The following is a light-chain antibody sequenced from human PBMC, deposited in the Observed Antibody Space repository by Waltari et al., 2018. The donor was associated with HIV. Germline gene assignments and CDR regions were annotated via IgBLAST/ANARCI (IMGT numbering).Light chain of an antibody. CDR3: HQYNDWPYT. Sequence: MMQSPDTLPVYRRAGVTLTCRASQGVRTNVAWYQQRPGQAPRLLIYVASNRAAGVPARFTGGESGTEFTLTISSLQSEDFAVYCCHQYNDWPYTFGQGTKLDIK. V-gene: IGKV3-15*01. CDR2: VAS. J-gene: IGKJ2*01. CDR1: QGVRTN.